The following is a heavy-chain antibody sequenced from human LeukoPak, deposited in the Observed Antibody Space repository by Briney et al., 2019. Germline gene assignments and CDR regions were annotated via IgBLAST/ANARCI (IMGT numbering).Heavy chain of an antibody. CDR1: GYTFTSYG. D-gene: IGHD2-15*01. CDR2: INAYNGNT. J-gene: IGHJ6*02. Sequence: ASVKVSCKASGYTFTSYGISWVRQAPGQGLEWMGWINAYNGNTDYAQKLQGRVTMTTDTSTSTAYMELRSLRSDDTAVYYCAREYSSGGSCWHYYYYGIDVWGQGTTVTVSS. CDR3: AREYSSGGSCWHYYYYGIDV. V-gene: IGHV1-18*01.